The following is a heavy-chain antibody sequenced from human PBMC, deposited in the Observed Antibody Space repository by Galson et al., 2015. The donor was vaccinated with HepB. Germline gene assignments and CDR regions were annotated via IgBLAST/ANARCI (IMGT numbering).Heavy chain of an antibody. CDR3: ARDCRGAIDY. J-gene: IGHJ4*02. CDR2: ISYDGSNK. D-gene: IGHD3-10*01. Sequence: SLRLSCAASGFTFSTYAMHWVRQAPGKGLEWVAVISYDGSNKYYADSVKGRFTISRDNSKNTLYLQMNSLRAEDTAVYYCARDCRGAIDYWGQGTLVTVSS. CDR1: GFTFSTYA. V-gene: IGHV3-30*01.